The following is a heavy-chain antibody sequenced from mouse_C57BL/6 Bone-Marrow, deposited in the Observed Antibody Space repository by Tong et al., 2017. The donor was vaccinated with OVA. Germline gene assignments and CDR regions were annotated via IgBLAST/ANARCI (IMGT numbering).Heavy chain of an antibody. V-gene: IGHV1-82*01. CDR3: SMDFITTIRCYAMDY. CDR2: IYPGDGDT. J-gene: IGHJ4*01. D-gene: IGHD1-1*01. Sequence: VQLQESGPELVKPGASVKISCKASGYAFSSSWMNWVKQRPGKGLEWIGRIYPGDGDTNYNGKFNGKATLTADKSSSTAYMQLSSRTSEDAAVVFCSMDFITTIRCYAMDYWGQGTSVTVSS. CDR1: GYAFSSSW.